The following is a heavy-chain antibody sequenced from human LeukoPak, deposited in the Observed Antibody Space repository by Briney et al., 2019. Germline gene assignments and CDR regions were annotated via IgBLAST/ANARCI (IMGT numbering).Heavy chain of an antibody. CDR1: GYTFTSYG. Sequence: ASVKVSCKASGYTFTSYGISWVRQAPGQGLEWMGWISAYNGNTNYAQKLQGRVTMTTDTSTSTAYMELRSLGSDDTAVYYCARDWAVGATNWFDPWGQGTLVTVPS. CDR3: ARDWAVGATNWFDP. V-gene: IGHV1-18*01. J-gene: IGHJ5*02. CDR2: ISAYNGNT. D-gene: IGHD1-26*01.